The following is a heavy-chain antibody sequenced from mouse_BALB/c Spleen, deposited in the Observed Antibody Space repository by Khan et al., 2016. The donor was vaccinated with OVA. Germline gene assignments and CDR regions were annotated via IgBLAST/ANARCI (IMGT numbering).Heavy chain of an antibody. CDR2: IYPGNVNT. CDR3: ARGDYCGTYAMDY. J-gene: IGHJ4*01. D-gene: IGHD1-1*01. Sequence: VQLQESGPELVKPGASVRISCKASGSTFTNYYIHWVQQRPGQGLEWIGWIYPGNVNTNYNENCKGKATLTADKSSSTAYMLLSILTSEDSAVYFCARGDYCGTYAMDYWGQGTSGIVSS. V-gene: IGHV1S56*01. CDR1: GSTFTNYY.